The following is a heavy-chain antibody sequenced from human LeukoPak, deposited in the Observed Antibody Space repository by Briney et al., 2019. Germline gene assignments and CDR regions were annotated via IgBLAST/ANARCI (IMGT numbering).Heavy chain of an antibody. CDR2: IYYSGST. CDR1: GGSISSGGYY. CDR3: ARGCYDSSGYWAFDS. J-gene: IGHJ3*02. V-gene: IGHV4-31*03. D-gene: IGHD3-22*01. Sequence: PSQTLSLTCTVSGGSISSGGYYWSWIRQHPGKGLEWIGYIYYSGSTYYNPSLKSRVTISVDTSKNQFSLKLSSVTAADTAVYYCARGCYDSSGYWAFDSWGQGTMVTVSS.